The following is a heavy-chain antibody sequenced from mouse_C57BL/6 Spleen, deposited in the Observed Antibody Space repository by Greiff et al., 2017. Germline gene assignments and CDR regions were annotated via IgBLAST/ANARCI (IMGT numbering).Heavy chain of an antibody. J-gene: IGHJ3*01. V-gene: IGHV1-77*01. CDR2: IGPGSGST. D-gene: IGHD2-2*01. CDR3: ATYGYDATWFAY. CDR1: GYTFPDYY. Sequence: QVQLQQSGAELVKPGASVKISCKASGYTFPDYYINWVKPRPGQGLEWIGKIGPGSGSTYYNEKFKGKATLTADKSSSTAYMQLSSLTSEDSAVYFCATYGYDATWFAYWGQGTLVTVSA.